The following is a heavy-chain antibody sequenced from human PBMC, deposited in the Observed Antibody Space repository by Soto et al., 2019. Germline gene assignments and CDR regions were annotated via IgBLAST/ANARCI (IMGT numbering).Heavy chain of an antibody. CDR3: AKELVRGGYYEDDAFDI. CDR1: GFTFSSYA. CDR2: ISGSGGST. J-gene: IGHJ3*02. D-gene: IGHD3-10*01. Sequence: PGGSLRLSCAASGFTFSSYAMSWVRQAPGKGLEWVSAISGSGGSTYYADSVKGRFTISRDNSKNTLYLQMNSLRAEDTAVYYCAKELVRGGYYEDDAFDIWGQGTTVTVSS. V-gene: IGHV3-23*01.